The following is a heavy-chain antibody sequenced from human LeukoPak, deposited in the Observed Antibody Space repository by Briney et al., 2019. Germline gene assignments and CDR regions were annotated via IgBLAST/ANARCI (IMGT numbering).Heavy chain of an antibody. D-gene: IGHD3-10*01. CDR2: INTNTGNP. CDR1: GYTFTNYA. J-gene: IGHJ4*02. Sequence: ASVKVSCKASGYTFTNYAMNWVRQAPGQGLEWVGWINTNTGNPTYAQGFTGRFVFSLDTSVSTAYLQISSLKAEDTAVYYCARDYGSGSYYNVGGNDYWGQGTLVTVSS. V-gene: IGHV7-4-1*02. CDR3: ARDYGSGSYYNVGGNDY.